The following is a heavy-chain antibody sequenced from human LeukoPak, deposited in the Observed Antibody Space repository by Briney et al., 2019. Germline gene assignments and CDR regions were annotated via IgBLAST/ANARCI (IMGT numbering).Heavy chain of an antibody. D-gene: IGHD3-22*01. Sequence: SETLSLTCTVSGGSISSGGYYWSWIRQHPGKGLEWIGYIYYSGSTYYNPSLKSRVTISVDTSKNQFSLKLSSVTAADTAVYYCARVPSPAIVVHRHFDLWGRGTLVTVSS. V-gene: IGHV4-31*03. CDR3: ARVPSPAIVVHRHFDL. J-gene: IGHJ2*01. CDR1: GGSISSGGYY. CDR2: IYYSGST.